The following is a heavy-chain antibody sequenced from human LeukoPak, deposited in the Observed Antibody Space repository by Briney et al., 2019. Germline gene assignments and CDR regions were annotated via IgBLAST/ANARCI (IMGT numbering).Heavy chain of an antibody. V-gene: IGHV3-48*03. CDR1: GFIFSSYG. J-gene: IGHJ4*02. CDR2: ISSSGSIT. D-gene: IGHD6-19*01. CDR3: ARVAVTGMWYFDY. Sequence: QPGGSLRLSCAASGFIFSSYGMKWVRQAPGKGLEGVSYISSSGSITYYADSVKGRFTISRDNAKKSLYLQMNSLRAEDTAVYYCARVAVTGMWYFDYWGQGTQVTVSS.